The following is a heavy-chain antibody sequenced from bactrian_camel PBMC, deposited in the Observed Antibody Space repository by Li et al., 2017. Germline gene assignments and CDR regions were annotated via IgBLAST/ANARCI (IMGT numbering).Heavy chain of an antibody. CDR1: GNGDGSGY. Sequence: HVQLVESGGGSVRPGGSLTLSCAVFGNGDGSGYRCTGWFRQAPGQEREGVAAVYTGDGNTFVADSVKGRFTMSQNNDKNTMYLQLNSLKTEDTAMYFCVKRSDCSDDDCFTVGPEYDYWGQGTQVTVS. CDR2: VYTGDGNT. CDR3: VKRSDCSDDDCFTVGPEYDY. J-gene: IGHJ4*01. V-gene: IGHV3S54*01. D-gene: IGHD2*01.